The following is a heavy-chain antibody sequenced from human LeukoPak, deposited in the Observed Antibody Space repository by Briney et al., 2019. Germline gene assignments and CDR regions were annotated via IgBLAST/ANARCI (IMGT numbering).Heavy chain of an antibody. D-gene: IGHD6-6*01. J-gene: IGHJ4*02. Sequence: PGGSLRLSCAASGFTFSSYSMNWVRQAPGKGLEWVSSISSSSSYIYYADSVKGRFTISRNNAKNSLYLQMNSLRAEDTAVYYCARRRRGSYYFDYWGQGTLVTVSS. V-gene: IGHV3-21*01. CDR3: ARRRRGSYYFDY. CDR2: ISSSSSYI. CDR1: GFTFSSYS.